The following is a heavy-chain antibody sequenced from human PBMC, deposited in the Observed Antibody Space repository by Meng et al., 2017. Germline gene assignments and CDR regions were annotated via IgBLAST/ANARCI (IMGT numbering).Heavy chain of an antibody. CDR1: GGTFSSYA. V-gene: IGHV1-69*05. CDR2: IIPIFGTA. Sequence: SVKVSCKASGGTFSSYAISWVRQAPGQGLEWMGGIIPIFGTANYAQKFQGRVTITTDESTSTAYMELSRLRSDDTAVYYCARDRAQDPLGSYGMDVCGQAITTVSS. CDR3: ARDRAQDPLGSYGMDV. J-gene: IGHJ6*01. D-gene: IGHD3-16*01.